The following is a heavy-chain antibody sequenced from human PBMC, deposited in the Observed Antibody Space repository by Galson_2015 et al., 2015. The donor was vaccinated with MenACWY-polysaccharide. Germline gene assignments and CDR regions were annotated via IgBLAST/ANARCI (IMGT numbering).Heavy chain of an antibody. J-gene: IGHJ4*01. CDR2: IREDGSGT. Sequence: SLRLSCAASGFTFSTYWMSWVRQAPGTGLEWVAKIREDGSGTDYVDSVKGRFSISRDNAQKSLFLQMNTLRAEDTAVYYCVRLTRTTFTTWGLFHYCGHGTLVSVSS. D-gene: IGHD4-17*01. V-gene: IGHV3-7*01. CDR3: VRLTRTTFTTWGLFHY. CDR1: GFTFSTYW.